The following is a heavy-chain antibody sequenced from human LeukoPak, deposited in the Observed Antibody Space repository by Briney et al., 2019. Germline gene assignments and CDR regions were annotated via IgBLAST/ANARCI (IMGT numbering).Heavy chain of an antibody. V-gene: IGHV4-38-2*02. CDR1: GYSISSGYY. Sequence: SETLSLTCTVSGYSISSGYYWGWIRQPPGKGLEWIGSIYHSGSTYYNPSLKSRVTISVDTSKNQFSLKLSSVTAADTAVYYCAGDSGYYDFWSGYFLSATPGGGFDPWGQGTLVTVSS. CDR3: AGDSGYYDFWSGYFLSATPGGGFDP. D-gene: IGHD3-3*01. J-gene: IGHJ5*02. CDR2: IYHSGST.